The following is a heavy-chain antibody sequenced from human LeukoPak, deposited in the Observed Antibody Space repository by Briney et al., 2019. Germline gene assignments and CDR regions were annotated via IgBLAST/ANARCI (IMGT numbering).Heavy chain of an antibody. CDR2: IKQDGSDK. CDR1: GFTFSSYW. J-gene: IGHJ5*02. Sequence: PGGSLRLSCTASGFTFSSYWMNWVRQAPGKGLEWVANIKQDGSDKHYVDSVKGRFTISRDNAKNSLYLQMNNLRAEDTAVYYCARGIAAGNLFDPWGQGTLVTVSS. D-gene: IGHD6-19*01. V-gene: IGHV3-7*05. CDR3: ARGIAAGNLFDP.